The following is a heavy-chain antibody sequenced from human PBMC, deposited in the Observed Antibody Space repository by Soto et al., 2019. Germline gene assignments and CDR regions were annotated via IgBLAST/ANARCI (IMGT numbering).Heavy chain of an antibody. CDR2: ISAYNGNT. CDR1: GYTFTSYG. CDR3: ARGVSLSSEVWFDP. Sequence: ALVKVSCKASGYTFTSYGISWVRQAPGQGLEWMGWISAYNGNTNYAQKLQGRVTMTTDTSTSTAYMELRSLRSDDTAVYYCARGVSLSSEVWFDPWGQGTLVTVSS. D-gene: IGHD2-15*01. V-gene: IGHV1-18*01. J-gene: IGHJ5*02.